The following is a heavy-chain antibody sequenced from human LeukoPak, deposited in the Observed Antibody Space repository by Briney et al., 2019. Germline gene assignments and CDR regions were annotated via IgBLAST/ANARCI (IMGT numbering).Heavy chain of an antibody. Sequence: VASVKVSCKASGYTFTSYDINWVRQAPGQGLEWMGIINPSGGSTSYAQKFQGRVTMTRNTSISTAYMELSSLRSEDTAVYYCTRQYSHDAFDIWGQGTMVTVSS. J-gene: IGHJ3*02. V-gene: IGHV1-46*01. D-gene: IGHD2-15*01. CDR2: INPSGGST. CDR1: GYTFTSYD. CDR3: TRQYSHDAFDI.